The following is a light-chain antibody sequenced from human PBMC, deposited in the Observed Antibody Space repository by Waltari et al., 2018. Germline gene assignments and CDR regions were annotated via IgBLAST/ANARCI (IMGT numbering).Light chain of an antibody. CDR2: GKT. V-gene: IGLV1-40*01. J-gene: IGLJ3*02. CDR3: QSYDNSLNGVGV. CDR1: DYNIGVGYD. Sequence: QAVLTQPPSVSGAPGQKVTISCTGNDYNIGVGYDVHWYQQFPGAPPKLVIYGKTNRPEGVPDRFSGSKSGSSASLAIDGLLPEDEADYYCQSYDNSLNGVGVFGGGTRLIVL.